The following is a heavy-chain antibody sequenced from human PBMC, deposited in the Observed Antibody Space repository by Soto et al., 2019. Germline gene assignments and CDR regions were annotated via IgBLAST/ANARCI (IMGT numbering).Heavy chain of an antibody. J-gene: IGHJ4*02. V-gene: IGHV3-23*01. CDR2: ISRSADST. Sequence: EVQLLGSGGGLVQPGGSLRLSCAASGFTFSTYAMTWVRQSPGTGLEWVSTISRSADSTYYRDSVKGRFTISRDNSKNTVYLQMNSLRAEDTAEYFCARTDKFNPQSSGWANRFDYWGQGILVTVSS. D-gene: IGHD6-25*01. CDR3: ARTDKFNPQSSGWANRFDY. CDR1: GFTFSTYA.